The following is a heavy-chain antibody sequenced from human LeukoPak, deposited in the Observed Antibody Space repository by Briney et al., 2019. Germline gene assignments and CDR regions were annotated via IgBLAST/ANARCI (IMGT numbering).Heavy chain of an antibody. Sequence: SETLSLTCTVCGGSIGSSSYYWGWIRQPPGKGLEWIGSIFRSGSTYYSPSLKSRVTISVDTSKNHFALKVTSVTAADTAVYFCARRVGFYGSGSLNYFDPWGQGTLVTVSS. J-gene: IGHJ5*01. CDR2: IFRSGST. CDR3: ARRVGFYGSGSLNYFDP. CDR1: GGSIGSSSYY. V-gene: IGHV4-39*02. D-gene: IGHD3-10*01.